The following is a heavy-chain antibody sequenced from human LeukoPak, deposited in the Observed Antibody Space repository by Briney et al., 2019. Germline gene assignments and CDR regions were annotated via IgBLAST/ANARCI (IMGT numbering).Heavy chain of an antibody. V-gene: IGHV3-23*01. Sequence: GGSLRLSCAASGFTVSSNYMSWVRQAPGKGLEWVSAISGSGGSTYYADSVKGRFTISRDNSKNTLYLQMNSLRAEDTAVYYCARDTPDGVPLGMGYYYYYMDVWGKGTTVTVSS. CDR3: ARDTPDGVPLGMGYYYYYMDV. J-gene: IGHJ6*03. CDR2: ISGSGGST. D-gene: IGHD7-27*01. CDR1: GFTVSSNY.